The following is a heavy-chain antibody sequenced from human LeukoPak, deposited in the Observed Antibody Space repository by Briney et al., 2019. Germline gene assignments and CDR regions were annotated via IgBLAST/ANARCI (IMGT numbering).Heavy chain of an antibody. CDR3: ASANYYGSGSFLSY. CDR2: IYYSGST. D-gene: IGHD3-10*01. J-gene: IGHJ4*02. Sequence: SETLSLTCTVSGGSISSYYWSWIRQLPGKGLEWIGYIYYSGSTNYNPSLKSRVTISVDTSKNQFSLKLSSVTAADTAVYYCASANYYGSGSFLSYWGQGTLVTVSS. V-gene: IGHV4-59*01. CDR1: GGSISSYY.